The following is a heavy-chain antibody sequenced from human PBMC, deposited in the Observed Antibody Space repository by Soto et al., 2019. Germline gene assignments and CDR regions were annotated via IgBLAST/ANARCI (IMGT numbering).Heavy chain of an antibody. CDR3: AKTYGSGSQFWFDP. Sequence: GGSLRLSCAASGFTFSSYAMSWVRQAPGKGLEWVSATSGSGGSTYYADSVKGRFTISRDNSKNTLYLQMNSLRAEDTAVYYCAKTYGSGSQFWFDPWGQGTLVTVSS. D-gene: IGHD3-10*01. V-gene: IGHV3-23*01. CDR1: GFTFSSYA. J-gene: IGHJ5*02. CDR2: TSGSGGST.